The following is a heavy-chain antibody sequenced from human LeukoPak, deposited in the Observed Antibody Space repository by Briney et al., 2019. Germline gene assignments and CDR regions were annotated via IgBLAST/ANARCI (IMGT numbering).Heavy chain of an antibody. CDR2: ISYDGSNK. V-gene: IGHV3-30-3*01. D-gene: IGHD3-3*01. CDR1: GFTFSSYA. Sequence: GGSLRLSCAASGFTFSSYAMHWVRQAPGKGLEWVAVISYDGSNKYYADSVKGRLTISRDNSKNTLYLQMNSLRAEDTAVYYCARDTLGYFGVVITSKFDYWGQGTLVTVSS. CDR3: ARDTLGYFGVVITSKFDY. J-gene: IGHJ4*02.